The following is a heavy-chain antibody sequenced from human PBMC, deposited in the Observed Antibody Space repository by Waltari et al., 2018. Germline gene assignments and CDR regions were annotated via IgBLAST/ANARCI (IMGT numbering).Heavy chain of an antibody. CDR3: KSSDY. Sequence: EVQLVESGGGLVQPGRSLRLSCTASGFTFGDYAMSWVRQAPGKGLEWVGFIRSKAYGGTTEYAASVKGGFTISRDDSKSIAYLQMNSLKTEDTAVYYCKSSDYWGQGTLVTVSS. J-gene: IGHJ4*02. CDR2: IRSKAYGGTT. CDR1: GFTFGDYA. V-gene: IGHV3-49*04.